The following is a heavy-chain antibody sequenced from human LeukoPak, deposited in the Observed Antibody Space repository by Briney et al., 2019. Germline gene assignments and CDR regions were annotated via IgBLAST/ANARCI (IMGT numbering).Heavy chain of an antibody. V-gene: IGHV4-59*01. J-gene: IGHJ6*03. CDR3: AGNGYCSGGSCSDYYYYMDV. CDR2: IYYSGST. Sequence: PSETLSLTCTVSGGSISSYYWSWIRQPPGKGLEWIGYIYYSGSTNYNPSLKSRVTISVDTSKNQFSLKLSSVTAADTAVYYCAGNGYCSGGSCSDYYYYMDVWGKGTTVTVSS. CDR1: GGSISSYY. D-gene: IGHD2-15*01.